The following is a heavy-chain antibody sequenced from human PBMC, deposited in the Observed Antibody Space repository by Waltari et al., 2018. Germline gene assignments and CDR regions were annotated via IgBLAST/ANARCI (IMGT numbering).Heavy chain of an antibody. V-gene: IGHV1-24*01. CDR3: ATPSGYDRAFDY. J-gene: IGHJ4*02. D-gene: IGHD5-12*01. CDR1: GYTLTELS. Sequence: QVQLVQSGAEVKKPGASVKVSCKVSGYTLTELSMHWVRQAPGKGLEWMGGCDAEDGEKIYAQKFQGRVTMTEDTSTDTAYMELSSLRSEDTAVYYCATPSGYDRAFDYWGQGTLVTVSS. CDR2: CDAEDGEK.